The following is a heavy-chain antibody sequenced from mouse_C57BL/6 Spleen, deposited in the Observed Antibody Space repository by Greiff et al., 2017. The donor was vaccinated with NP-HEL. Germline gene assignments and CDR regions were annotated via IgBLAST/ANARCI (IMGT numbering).Heavy chain of an antibody. D-gene: IGHD2-1*01. V-gene: IGHV5-17*01. CDR2: ISSGSSTI. CDR3: ARGNYFYYAMDY. J-gene: IGHJ4*01. Sequence: EVQLVESGGGLVKPGGSLKLSCAASGFTFSDYGMHWVRQAPEKGLEWVAYISSGSSTIYYADTVKGRFTISRDNAKNTLFLQMASLRAEDTAMYYCARGNYFYYAMDYWGQGTPVTVSS. CDR1: GFTFSDYG.